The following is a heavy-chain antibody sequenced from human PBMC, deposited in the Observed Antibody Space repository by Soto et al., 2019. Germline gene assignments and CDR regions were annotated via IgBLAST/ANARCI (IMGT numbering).Heavy chain of an antibody. CDR1: GFTVSSYS. V-gene: IGHV3-21*01. J-gene: IGHJ6*02. CDR3: AREDTAWPIAYVLAV. D-gene: IGHD2-21*02. Sequence: PVGSLRLSCAFSGFTVSSYSMHWVRDSPGKWLEWVSSIGTRGDIYYSDSVKGRFTISRDNAKSSLSLQMTSLRAEDTGVYYCAREDTAWPIAYVLAVGGRGNTVTV. CDR2: IGTRGDI.